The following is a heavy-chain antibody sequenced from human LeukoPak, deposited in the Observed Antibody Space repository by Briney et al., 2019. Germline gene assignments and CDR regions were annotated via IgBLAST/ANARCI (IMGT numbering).Heavy chain of an antibody. CDR1: EYTLTSYY. CDR3: ARVRQQLVDY. V-gene: IGHV1-46*01. Sequence: ASVKVSCKASEYTLTSYYMHWVRQAPGQGLEWMGVINPSGGSTSYAQNFQGRVTMTRDTSTSTVYMELSSLRSEDTAVYYCARVRQQLVDYWGQGTLVTVSS. D-gene: IGHD6-13*01. CDR2: INPSGGST. J-gene: IGHJ4*02.